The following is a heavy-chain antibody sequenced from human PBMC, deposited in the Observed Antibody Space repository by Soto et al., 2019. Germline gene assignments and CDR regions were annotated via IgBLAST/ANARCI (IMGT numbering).Heavy chain of an antibody. CDR3: TRDNGDKVAYGMDV. V-gene: IGHV3-48*03. CDR1: GFTVGDCE. J-gene: IGHJ6*01. CDR2: ISVEGDT. Sequence: GGSLRLSCTASGFTVGDCEMNWVRQAPGKGLEWVAYISVEGDTIYAESVEGLFTIFRDTTENSMWLQMNSLRVEDTARYYWTRDNGDKVAYGMDVWGQGTTASGS. D-gene: IGHD3-10*01.